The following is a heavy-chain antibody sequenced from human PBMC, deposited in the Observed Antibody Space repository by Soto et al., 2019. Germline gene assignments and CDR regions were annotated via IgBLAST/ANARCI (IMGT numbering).Heavy chain of an antibody. CDR2: IYYSGST. V-gene: IGHV4-31*03. Sequence: SETLSLTCTVSGGSISSGGYYWSWIRQHPGKGLEWIGYIYYSGSTYYNPSLKSRVTISVDTSKNQFSLKLSSVTAADTAVYYCARWVDTAMDFDYWGQGTLVT. D-gene: IGHD5-18*01. J-gene: IGHJ4*02. CDR1: GGSISSGGYY. CDR3: ARWVDTAMDFDY.